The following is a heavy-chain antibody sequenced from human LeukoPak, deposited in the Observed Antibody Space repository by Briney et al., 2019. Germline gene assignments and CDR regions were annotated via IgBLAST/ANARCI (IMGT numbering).Heavy chain of an antibody. J-gene: IGHJ3*02. V-gene: IGHV2-5*02. CDR3: AHRLGYCSGGSCYPDAFDI. CDR1: GFSLSTSGGG. CDR2: IYWDDDK. D-gene: IGHD2-15*01. Sequence: KKSGPTLVNPTQTLTLTCTFSGFSLSTSGGGVGWIRQPPGKALEWLALIYWDDDKRYSPSLKSRLTITKDTSKNQVVLTMTNMDPVDTATYYCAHRLGYCSGGSCYPDAFDIWGQGTMVTVSS.